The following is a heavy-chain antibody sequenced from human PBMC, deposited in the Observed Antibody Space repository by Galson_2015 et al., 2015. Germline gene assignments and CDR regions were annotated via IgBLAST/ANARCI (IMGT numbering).Heavy chain of an antibody. Sequence: ETLSLTCTVSGGSISSYYWSWIRQPPGKGLEWIGYIYCSGSTNYNPSLKSRVTISVDTSKNQFSLKLSSVTAADTAVYYCARRFDYWGQGTLVTVSS. J-gene: IGHJ4*02. CDR2: IYCSGST. CDR1: GGSISSYY. CDR3: ARRFDY. V-gene: IGHV4-59*01.